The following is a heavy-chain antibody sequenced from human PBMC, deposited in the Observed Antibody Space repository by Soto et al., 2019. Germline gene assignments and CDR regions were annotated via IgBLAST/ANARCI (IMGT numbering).Heavy chain of an antibody. CDR1: GFSLSTSGVG. Sequence: QITLKESGPTLVKPTQTLTLTCTFSGFSLSTSGVGVGWIRQPPGKALEWLALIYWDDDKRYSPSLKSRLTITKDASKNQVVLTMTNMDPVDTATYYCVHRGVGANFDYWGQGTLVTVSS. D-gene: IGHD1-26*01. CDR2: IYWDDDK. CDR3: VHRGVGANFDY. V-gene: IGHV2-5*02. J-gene: IGHJ4*02.